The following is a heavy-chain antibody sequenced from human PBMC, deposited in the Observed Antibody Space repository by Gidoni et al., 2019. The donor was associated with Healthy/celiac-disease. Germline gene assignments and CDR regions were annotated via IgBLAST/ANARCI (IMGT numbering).Heavy chain of an antibody. CDR3: TTDIIQLWLLPQDNWFDP. J-gene: IGHJ5*02. D-gene: IGHD5-18*01. CDR2: IKSKTDGGTT. CDR1: GFTFSNAW. Sequence: EVQLVESGGGLVKPGGSLRLSCAASGFTFSNAWMSWVRQAPGKGLEWVGRIKSKTDGGTTDYAAPVKGRFTISRDDSKNTLYLQMNSLKTEDTAVYYCTTDIIQLWLLPQDNWFDPWGQGTLVTVSS. V-gene: IGHV3-15*01.